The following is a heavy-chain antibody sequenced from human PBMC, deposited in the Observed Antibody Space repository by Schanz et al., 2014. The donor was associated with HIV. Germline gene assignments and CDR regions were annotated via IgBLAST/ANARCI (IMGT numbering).Heavy chain of an antibody. V-gene: IGHV1-18*01. CDR3: ARRESDGALDV. D-gene: IGHD2-21*02. CDR2: VSAYNGNI. CDR1: GYTFSNYA. Sequence: QVQLVQSGAEVKKPGASVKVSCKTSGYTFSNYAIGWVRQAPGQGLEWMAWVSAYNGNIKYAQKIQDRVSMTTDTSTSTAYMELRSLRSDDTAVYHCARRESDGALDVWGPGTTVIVSS. J-gene: IGHJ6*02.